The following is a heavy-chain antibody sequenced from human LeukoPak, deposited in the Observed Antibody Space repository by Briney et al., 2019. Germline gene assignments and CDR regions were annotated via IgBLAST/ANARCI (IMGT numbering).Heavy chain of an antibody. D-gene: IGHD1-26*01. CDR1: GFTFSSYA. CDR3: ARDLVGSHDAFDI. J-gene: IGHJ3*02. CDR2: ISSNGGST. Sequence: GGSLRLSCAASGFTFSSYAMHWVRQAPGKGLEYVSAISSNGGSTYYANSVKGRFTISRDNSKNTLYLQIGSLRAEDMAVYYCARDLVGSHDAFDIWGQGTMVTVSS. V-gene: IGHV3-64*01.